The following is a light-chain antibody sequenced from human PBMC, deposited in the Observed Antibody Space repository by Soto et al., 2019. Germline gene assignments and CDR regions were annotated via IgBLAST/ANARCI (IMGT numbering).Light chain of an antibody. CDR1: QSVSSSY. CDR3: QQYGDSPPWT. V-gene: IGKV3-20*01. J-gene: IGKJ1*01. Sequence: EIVLTQSPGTLSLSPGERATLSCRASQSVSSSYLAWYQQKPGQAPRLLIYGASSRATGIADRFSGSGSGTDFTLTISRLEPEDFAVYYCQQYGDSPPWTFGQGTKVEI. CDR2: GAS.